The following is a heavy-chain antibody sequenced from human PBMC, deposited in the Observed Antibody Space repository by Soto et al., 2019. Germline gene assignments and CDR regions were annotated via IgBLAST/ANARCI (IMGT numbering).Heavy chain of an antibody. J-gene: IGHJ4*02. CDR1: GGSISSGGYS. Sequence: SETLSLTCAVSGGSISSGGYSWSWIRQPPGKGLEWIGYIYHSGSTYYNPSLKSRVTISVDRSKNQFSLKLSSVTAADTAVYSWASAHAGAHITGAVQWGKGTLVTVCS. CDR3: ASAHAGAHITGAVQ. D-gene: IGHD6-13*01. CDR2: IYHSGST. V-gene: IGHV4-30-2*01.